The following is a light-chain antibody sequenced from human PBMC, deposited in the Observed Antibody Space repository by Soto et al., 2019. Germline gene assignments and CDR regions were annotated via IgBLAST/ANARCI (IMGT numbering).Light chain of an antibody. J-gene: IGKJ4*01. CDR2: KAS. CDR3: QQYNSYPLT. CDR1: QSISSW. V-gene: IGKV1-5*03. Sequence: DIQMTQSPSTLSTSVGDRVTITCRASQSISSWLAWYQQKPGKAPKLLIFKASSLESGVPSRFSGSGSGTEFTLTISSLQSDDFATYYCQQYNSYPLTFGGGTKVDIK.